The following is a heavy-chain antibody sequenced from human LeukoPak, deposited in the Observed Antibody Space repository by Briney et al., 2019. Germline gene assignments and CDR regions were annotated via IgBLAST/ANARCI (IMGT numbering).Heavy chain of an antibody. D-gene: IGHD1-26*01. J-gene: IGHJ4*02. CDR2: FYDSGNT. Sequence: SSGTLSLTCTVSGYSISSGYYWGWIRQPPGKGLEWIGSFYDSGNTYYNPSLKSRVTISVDTPKNQFSLKVRSVTAADTAVYFCARGKSRGSHIDYWGQGTLVTVSS. CDR1: GYSISSGYY. CDR3: ARGKSRGSHIDY. V-gene: IGHV4-38-2*02.